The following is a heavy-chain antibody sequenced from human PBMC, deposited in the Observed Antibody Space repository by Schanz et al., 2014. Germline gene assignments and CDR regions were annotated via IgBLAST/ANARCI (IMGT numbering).Heavy chain of an antibody. CDR3: ATRREVVAKIFDV. Sequence: EVQLLESGGGLVQPGGSLRLSCAASGFTFSSYAMNWVRQAPGQGLEWVSYISGSSSTKYYADSVKGRFTISRDNGKYSLYLQMNSLSAADTRVYSCATRREVVAKIFDVWGQGTMVTVSS. CDR2: ISGSSSTK. CDR1: GFTFSSYA. J-gene: IGHJ3*01. V-gene: IGHV3-48*01. D-gene: IGHD3-22*01.